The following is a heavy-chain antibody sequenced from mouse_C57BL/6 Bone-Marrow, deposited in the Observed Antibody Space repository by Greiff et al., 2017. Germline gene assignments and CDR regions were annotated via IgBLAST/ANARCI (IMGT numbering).Heavy chain of an antibody. J-gene: IGHJ2*01. D-gene: IGHD4-1*01. CDR2: INPSSGYT. CDR3: AGTGPYYFDY. Sequence: QVQLQQSGAELAKPGASVKLSCKASGYTFTSYWMHWVKQRPGQGLEWIGYINPSSGYTKYNQKFKDKATLTAAKSSSTAYMQLSSLTYEDSAVYYCAGTGPYYFDYWGQGTTLTVSS. V-gene: IGHV1-7*01. CDR1: GYTFTSYW.